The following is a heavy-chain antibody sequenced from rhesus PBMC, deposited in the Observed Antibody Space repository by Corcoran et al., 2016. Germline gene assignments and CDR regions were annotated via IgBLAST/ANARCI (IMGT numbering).Heavy chain of an antibody. CDR2: IYGISGST. J-gene: IGHJ4*01. Sequence: QVQLQESDPGLVKPSETLSLTCAVSGGPFSSGYDWSWIRQPPGKGLEWIGYIYGISGSTNYNPSRKNRVTISKYTSKNQFSLKLSAVTAADTAVYYCARDRATVDFDYWGQGVLVTVSS. V-gene: IGHV4S7*01. CDR3: ARDRATVDFDY. CDR1: GGPFSSGYD. D-gene: IGHD5-36*01.